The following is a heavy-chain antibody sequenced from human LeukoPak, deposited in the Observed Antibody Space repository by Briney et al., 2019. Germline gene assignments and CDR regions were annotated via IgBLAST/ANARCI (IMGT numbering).Heavy chain of an antibody. CDR3: ARDRPLGVGEYGDAFDI. D-gene: IGHD2-8*02. CDR1: EGTFSSYA. CDR2: IIPIFGTA. Sequence: SVKVSCKASEGTFSSYAISWVRQAPGQGLEWMGGIIPIFGTANYAQKFQGRVTITADESTSTAYMELSSLRSEDTAVYYCARDRPLGVGEYGDAFDIWGQGTMVTVSS. J-gene: IGHJ3*02. V-gene: IGHV1-69*13.